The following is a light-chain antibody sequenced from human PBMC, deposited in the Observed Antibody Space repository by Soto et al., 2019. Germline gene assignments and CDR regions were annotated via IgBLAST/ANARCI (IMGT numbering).Light chain of an antibody. J-gene: IGLJ2*01. V-gene: IGLV3-21*04. CDR3: QVWDSSSDHVV. Sequence: SYELTQPPSVSVAPGKTASITCGGNNIGSKSVHWYQQKPGQAPVLVMHYDSDRPSGIPERVSGSNSGNTATLTISRVEAGDEADYYCQVWDSSSDHVVFGGGTKVTVL. CDR2: YDS. CDR1: NIGSKS.